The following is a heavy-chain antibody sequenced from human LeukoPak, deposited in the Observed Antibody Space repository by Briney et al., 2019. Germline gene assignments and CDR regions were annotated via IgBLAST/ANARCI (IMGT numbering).Heavy chain of an antibody. CDR2: IYYSGST. Sequence: SETLSLTCTVSGGSISSSTYYWGWIRQPPGKGLEWIGSIYYSGSTYYHPSLKSRVTISVDTSKKQFSLKLSSVTAADTAVYYCARLRNYYHYMDVWGKGATVTVSS. J-gene: IGHJ6*03. V-gene: IGHV4-39*01. CDR1: GGSISSSTYY. CDR3: ARLRNYYHYMDV.